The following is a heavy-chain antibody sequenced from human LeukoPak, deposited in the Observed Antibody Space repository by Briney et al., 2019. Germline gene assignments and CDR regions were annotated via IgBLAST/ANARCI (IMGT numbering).Heavy chain of an antibody. CDR3: AKEGVAAFFDY. J-gene: IGHJ4*02. CDR2: IKQDGSEK. V-gene: IGHV3-7*01. D-gene: IGHD2-15*01. CDR1: GFTFSSYW. Sequence: GGSLRLSCAASGFTFSSYWMSWVRQAPGKGLEWVANIKQDGSEKYYVDSVKGRFTISRDNAKNSLYLQMNSLRAEDTAVYYCAKEGVAAFFDYWGQGTLVTVSS.